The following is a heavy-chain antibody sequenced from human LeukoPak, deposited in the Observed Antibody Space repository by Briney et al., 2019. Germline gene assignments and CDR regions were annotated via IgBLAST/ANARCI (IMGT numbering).Heavy chain of an antibody. V-gene: IGHV3-21*01. J-gene: IGHJ4*02. Sequence: GGSLRLSCAASGFTFTTNAMSWVRQAPGKGLEWVSSISGSSGYIYYADSVTGRFTISRDNAKNSLYLQMNSLRAEDTAVYYCARGGRLFDYWGQGTLVTVSS. CDR2: ISGSSGYI. CDR3: ARGGRLFDY. D-gene: IGHD1-26*01. CDR1: GFTFTTNA.